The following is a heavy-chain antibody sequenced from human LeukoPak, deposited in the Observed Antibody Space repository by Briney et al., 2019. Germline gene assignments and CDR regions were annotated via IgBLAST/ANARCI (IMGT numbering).Heavy chain of an antibody. V-gene: IGHV4-39*01. CDR1: GDSTSSSTYY. J-gene: IGHJ3*02. Sequence: PSESLSLTCTVSGDSTSSSTYYWDWIRQAPGKGLEWIGNIYDSGTTHYNPSLKSRVTISGDTSKNQFSLKLNSVTAADTAIYYCATHRRSGSGGSENAFEIWGQGTMVTVSS. CDR2: IYDSGTT. CDR3: ATHRRSGSGGSENAFEI. D-gene: IGHD5-12*01.